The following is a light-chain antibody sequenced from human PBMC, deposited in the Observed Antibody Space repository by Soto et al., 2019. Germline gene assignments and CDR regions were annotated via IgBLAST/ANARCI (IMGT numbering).Light chain of an antibody. V-gene: IGLV2-8*01. CDR1: SSDVGGYNY. CDR3: SSYAGSKGV. CDR2: EVS. J-gene: IGLJ1*01. Sequence: ALTQPPSASGSPGQSVTISCTGTSSDVGGYNYVSWYQQHPGKAPKLMIYEVSKRPSGVPDRFSGSKSGNTASLTVSGLQAEDEAVYYCSSYAGSKGVFGTGTKLTVL.